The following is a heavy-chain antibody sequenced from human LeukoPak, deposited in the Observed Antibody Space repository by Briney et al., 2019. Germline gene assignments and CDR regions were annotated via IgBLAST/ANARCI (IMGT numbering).Heavy chain of an antibody. J-gene: IGHJ4*02. CDR1: GFTFGSYA. CDR2: ISNSGGST. V-gene: IGHV3-23*01. D-gene: IGHD3-10*01. Sequence: PGGSLRLSCAASGFTFGSYAMGWVRQAPGKGLEWVSTISNSGGSTFYADSVKGRFTISRGSSTNTLHLQMNSLRAEDTAVYFCAKYSGSGTKTFDYWGQGTLVTVSS. CDR3: AKYSGSGTKTFDY.